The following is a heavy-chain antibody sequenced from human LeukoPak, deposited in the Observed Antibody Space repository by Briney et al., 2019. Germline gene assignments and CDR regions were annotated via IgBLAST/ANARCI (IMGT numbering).Heavy chain of an antibody. Sequence: SVKDSCKASGDAFNSHTINWVRQAPGQGLEWVGSIIPSFGIPSYAQKFKGRVTISADTSTTTAFMDLTSLRSEDTAVYYCARDFWGTTVRAASMDVWGQGTTVTVSS. V-gene: IGHV1-69*10. D-gene: IGHD3-10*01. J-gene: IGHJ6*02. CDR1: GDAFNSHT. CDR3: ARDFWGTTVRAASMDV. CDR2: IIPSFGIP.